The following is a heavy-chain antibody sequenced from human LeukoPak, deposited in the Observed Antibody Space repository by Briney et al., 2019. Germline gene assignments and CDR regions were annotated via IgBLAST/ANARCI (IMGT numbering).Heavy chain of an antibody. CDR3: AREEGIAAAGTGYFQH. CDR1: GGTFSSYA. J-gene: IGHJ1*01. D-gene: IGHD6-13*01. Sequence: SVKVSCKASGGTFSSYAISWVRQAPGQGLEWMGGIIPIFGTANYAQKFQGRVTITAGKSTSTAYMELSSLRSEDTAVYYCAREEGIAAAGTGYFQHWGQGTLVTVSS. V-gene: IGHV1-69*06. CDR2: IIPIFGTA.